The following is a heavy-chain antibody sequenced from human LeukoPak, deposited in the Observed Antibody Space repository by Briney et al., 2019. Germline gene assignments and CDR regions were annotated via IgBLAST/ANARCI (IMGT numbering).Heavy chain of an antibody. CDR2: IHYSGAT. J-gene: IGHJ4*02. CDR3: ATLRGASTAVFDS. V-gene: IGHV4-59*08. Sequence: SETLSLTCTVSGGSISYVYWSWIRQSPGKRLEWIGYIHYSGATNYSPSLKSRVTISVDTSKNQFSLKLSSVTAADTALYYCATLRGASTAVFDSWGQGALVTVSS. D-gene: IGHD2-21*02. CDR1: GGSISYVY.